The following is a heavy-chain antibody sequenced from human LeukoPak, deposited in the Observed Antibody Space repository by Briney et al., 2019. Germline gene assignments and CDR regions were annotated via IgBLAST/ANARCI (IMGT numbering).Heavy chain of an antibody. Sequence: SETLSLTCAVYGGSFSGYYWSWIRQPPGKGLEWIGYIYYSGSTNYNPSLKSRVTISVDTSKNQFSLKLSSVPAADTAVYYCAREMRGGGQQLVLAFDIWGQGTMVTVSS. J-gene: IGHJ3*02. CDR2: IYYSGST. CDR3: AREMRGGGQQLVLAFDI. D-gene: IGHD6-13*01. CDR1: GGSFSGYY. V-gene: IGHV4-59*01.